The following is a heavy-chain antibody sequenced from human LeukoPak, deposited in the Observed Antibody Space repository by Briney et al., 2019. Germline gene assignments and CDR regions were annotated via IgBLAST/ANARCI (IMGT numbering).Heavy chain of an antibody. Sequence: SVKVSCKASGGTFSSYAISWVRQAPGQGLEWMGGIIPIFGTANYAQKFQGRVTITADESTSTAYMELSSLRSEDTAVYYCARGDGGDCYNGNSFCNWLDPWGQGTLVTVSS. CDR3: ARGDGGDCYNGNSFCNWLDP. J-gene: IGHJ5*02. CDR2: IIPIFGTA. V-gene: IGHV1-69*01. D-gene: IGHD2-21*02. CDR1: GGTFSSYA.